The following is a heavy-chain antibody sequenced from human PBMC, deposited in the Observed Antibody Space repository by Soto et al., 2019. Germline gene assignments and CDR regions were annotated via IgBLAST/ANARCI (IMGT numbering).Heavy chain of an antibody. Sequence: GGSLRLSCAASGFTFSSYAMSWVRQAPGKGLEWVSAISGSGGSTYYADSVKGRFTISRDNSKNTLYLQMNSLRAEDTAVYYCAKMMGITMIVVVITDAFDIWGQGTMVTVSS. CDR1: GFTFSSYA. D-gene: IGHD3-22*01. J-gene: IGHJ3*02. CDR2: ISGSGGST. V-gene: IGHV3-23*01. CDR3: AKMMGITMIVVVITDAFDI.